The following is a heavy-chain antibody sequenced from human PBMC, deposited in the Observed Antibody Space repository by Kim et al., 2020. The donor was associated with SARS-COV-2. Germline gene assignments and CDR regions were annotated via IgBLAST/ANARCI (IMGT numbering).Heavy chain of an antibody. V-gene: IGHV4-31*02. J-gene: IGHJ5*02. CDR3: ARVDSGYPYNWFDP. Sequence: NPSRKSRVTISVDTSKNQFSLKLSSVTAADTAVYYCARVDSGYPYNWFDPWGQGTLVTVSS. D-gene: IGHD3-22*01.